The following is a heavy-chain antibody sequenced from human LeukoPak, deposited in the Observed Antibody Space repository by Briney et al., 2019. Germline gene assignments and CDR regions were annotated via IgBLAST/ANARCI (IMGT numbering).Heavy chain of an antibody. Sequence: GGSLRLSCAATGCTFSTYAMSWVRQAPGKGLEWVSAIVGGGGNTFYADPVKGRFTISRDNSQNTLYLQMNSLRAEDTAVYYCAKGCFSSSCSDSRWFDPWGLGTLVTVSS. D-gene: IGHD2-2*01. CDR3: AKGCFSSSCSDSRWFDP. V-gene: IGHV3-23*01. CDR1: GCTFSTYA. CDR2: IVGGGGNT. J-gene: IGHJ5*02.